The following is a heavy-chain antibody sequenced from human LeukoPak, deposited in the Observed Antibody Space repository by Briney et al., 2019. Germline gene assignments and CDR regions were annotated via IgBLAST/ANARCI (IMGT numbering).Heavy chain of an antibody. CDR3: ARGDPSGRPGIAFDY. Sequence: SETLPLTCTVSGGSISSFYLTWIRQPPGKGLEWIGHFHDSEGTKYNPSLKSRAAISEDTSKNQFSLMVNSVTAADTAVYYCARGDPSGRPGIAFDYWGQGTLVTVSS. D-gene: IGHD1-26*01. CDR1: GGSISSFY. V-gene: IGHV4-59*01. J-gene: IGHJ4*02. CDR2: FHDSEGT.